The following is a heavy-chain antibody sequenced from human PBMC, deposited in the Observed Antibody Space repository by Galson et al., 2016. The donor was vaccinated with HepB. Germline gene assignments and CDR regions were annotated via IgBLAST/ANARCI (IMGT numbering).Heavy chain of an antibody. CDR1: GFTFSNYW. V-gene: IGHV3-7*01. CDR3: ARDGSGWLFDS. Sequence: SLRLSCAASGFTFSNYWMSWIRQSPGKGLEWVGNIKRDGSETYYVDSVRGRFTISRDNVRNSLYLQMNSLRAEDTAVYYCARDGSGWLFDSWGQGTLVTVSS. D-gene: IGHD6-19*01. CDR2: IKRDGSET. J-gene: IGHJ4*02.